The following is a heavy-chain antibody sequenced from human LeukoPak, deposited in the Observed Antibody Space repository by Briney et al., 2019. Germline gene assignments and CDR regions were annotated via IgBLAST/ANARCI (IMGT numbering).Heavy chain of an antibody. D-gene: IGHD6-19*01. CDR3: ANGGSGGGEYYLDY. V-gene: IGHV3-23*01. CDR2: ISGSGGST. CDR1: GFTFSSYA. Sequence: PGGSLRLSCAASGFTFSSYAMSWVRQAPGKGLEWVSAISGSGGSTYYADSVKGRFTISRDNSKNTLYLQMNSLRAEDTAVYYCANGGSGGGEYYLDYWGQGTLVTVSS. J-gene: IGHJ4*02.